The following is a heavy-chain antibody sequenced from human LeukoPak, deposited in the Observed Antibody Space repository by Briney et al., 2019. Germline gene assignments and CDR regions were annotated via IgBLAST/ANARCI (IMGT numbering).Heavy chain of an antibody. Sequence: VASVKVSCKASGGTFSSYTISWVRQAPGQGLEWMGRIIPILGIANYAQKFLGRVTTTADKSTSTAYMELSSLRSEDTAVYYCARTGGYCSGGSCYPNYGMDVWGQGTTVTVSS. J-gene: IGHJ6*02. CDR3: ARTGGYCSGGSCYPNYGMDV. CDR1: GGTFSSYT. CDR2: IIPILGIA. V-gene: IGHV1-69*02. D-gene: IGHD2-15*01.